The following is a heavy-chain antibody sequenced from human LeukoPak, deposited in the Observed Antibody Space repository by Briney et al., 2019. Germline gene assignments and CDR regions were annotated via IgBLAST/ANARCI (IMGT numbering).Heavy chain of an antibody. J-gene: IGHJ4*02. CDR1: GFTFSDYC. Sequence: GGSLRLSCAASGFTFSDYCMSWIRQAPGKGLEWVSYISSTSSYTNYADSVKGRFTISRDNAKNSLYLQMNSLRAEDTAVYYCARAKEQWLARPLDYWGQGALVTVSS. CDR3: ARAKEQWLARPLDY. D-gene: IGHD6-19*01. V-gene: IGHV3-11*06. CDR2: ISSTSSYT.